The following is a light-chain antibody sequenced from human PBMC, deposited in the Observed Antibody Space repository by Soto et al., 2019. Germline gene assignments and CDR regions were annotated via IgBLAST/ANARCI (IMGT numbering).Light chain of an antibody. CDR2: DVV. J-gene: IGKJ2*01. CDR1: QSVSSN. V-gene: IGKV3-15*01. Sequence: EIVMTQSPATLSLSPGERATLSCRASQSVSSNLAWYQQKPGQAPRLLIYDVVTRATGVPARFSGSGSGTEFTLVISSLQSEDFAIYYCQHYNGWHPQYTFGQGTKLEIK. CDR3: QHYNGWHPQYT.